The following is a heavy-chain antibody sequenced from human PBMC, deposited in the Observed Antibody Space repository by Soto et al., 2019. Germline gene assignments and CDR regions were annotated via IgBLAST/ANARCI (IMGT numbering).Heavy chain of an antibody. V-gene: IGHV1-69*01. CDR3: ARVRCSGGSCYSYWYFDL. D-gene: IGHD2-15*01. CDR2: IIPIFGTA. Sequence: QVQLVQSGAEVKKPGSSVKVSCKASGGTFSSYAISWVRQAPGQGLEWMGGIIPIFGTANYAQKCQGRVTITADESTSTAYMELSSLRSEDTAVYYCARVRCSGGSCYSYWYFDLWGRGTLVTVSS. CDR1: GGTFSSYA. J-gene: IGHJ2*01.